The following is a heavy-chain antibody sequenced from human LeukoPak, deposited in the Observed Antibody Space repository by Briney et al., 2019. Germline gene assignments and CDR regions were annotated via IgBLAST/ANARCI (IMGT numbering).Heavy chain of an antibody. D-gene: IGHD3-10*01. J-gene: IGHJ4*02. CDR3: ARRNYYGSGSCYALSY. CDR1: GYSFTSYW. V-gene: IGHV5-10-1*01. CDR2: IDPSDSYT. Sequence: GESLRISCKGSGYSFTSYWISWVRQMPGKGLEWMGRIDPSDSYTNYRPSFQGHVTISADKSISTAYLQWSSLKASDTAMYYCARRNYYGSGSCYALSYWGQGTLVTVSS.